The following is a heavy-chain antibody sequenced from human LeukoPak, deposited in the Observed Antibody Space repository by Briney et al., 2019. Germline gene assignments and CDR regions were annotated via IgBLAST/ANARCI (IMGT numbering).Heavy chain of an antibody. CDR1: GFTFSNYG. CDR2: IRSDGSNK. J-gene: IGHJ4*02. Sequence: PGGSLRLSCAASGFTFSNYGMHWVRQAPGKGLEWVAFIRSDGSNKYYADSVKGRFTVSRDNSNNTLYLQMNSLRAEDTAVFYCAKDLTFDYWGQGTLVTVSS. CDR3: AKDLTFDY. V-gene: IGHV3-30*02.